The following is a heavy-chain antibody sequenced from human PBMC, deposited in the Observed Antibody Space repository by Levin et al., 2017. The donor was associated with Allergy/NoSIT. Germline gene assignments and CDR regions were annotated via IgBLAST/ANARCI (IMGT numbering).Heavy chain of an antibody. CDR2: IIPILGIA. CDR1: GGTINTYA. Sequence: KISCKASGGTINTYALSWVRQAPGQGPEWMGKIIPILGIANYAQKFQGRVTITADKSTSTAYMELSSLRSEDTAVYYCARGLGSRPIYYYYGMEIWGQGTTVTVSS. V-gene: IGHV1-69*04. J-gene: IGHJ6*02. CDR3: ARGLGSRPIYYYYGMEI.